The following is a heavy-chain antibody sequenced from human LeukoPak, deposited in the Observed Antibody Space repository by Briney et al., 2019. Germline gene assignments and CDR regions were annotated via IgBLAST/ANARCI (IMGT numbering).Heavy chain of an antibody. Sequence: GGSLRLSCAASGFTVSSNYMSWVRQAPGKGLEWVSVIYSGGSTYYADSVKGRFTISRDNSKNTLYLQMNSLRAEDTAVYYYARDPGYSYGSYYGMDVWGQGTTVTVSS. J-gene: IGHJ6*02. D-gene: IGHD5-18*01. V-gene: IGHV3-66*02. CDR2: IYSGGST. CDR3: ARDPGYSYGSYYGMDV. CDR1: GFTVSSNY.